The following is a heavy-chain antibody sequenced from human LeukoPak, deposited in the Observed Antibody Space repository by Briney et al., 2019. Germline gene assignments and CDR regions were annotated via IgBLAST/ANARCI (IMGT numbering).Heavy chain of an antibody. D-gene: IGHD3-9*01. Sequence: SETLSLTCNVSGGSISSRSYYWGWIRQPPGKGLEWIGSIYYSGSTYSGSTYYNPSLKSRVTISVDTSKNQFSLEVSSATAADTAVYYCARATEGNYDILTGYYFYYYGLDVWGQGTTVTVSS. CDR2: IYYSGSTYSGST. V-gene: IGHV4-39*07. J-gene: IGHJ6*02. CDR3: ARATEGNYDILTGYYFYYYGLDV. CDR1: GGSISSRSYY.